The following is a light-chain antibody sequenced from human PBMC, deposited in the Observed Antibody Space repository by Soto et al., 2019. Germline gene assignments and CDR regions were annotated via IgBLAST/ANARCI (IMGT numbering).Light chain of an antibody. CDR3: QQYSNSPYT. CDR2: GAS. J-gene: IGKJ2*01. V-gene: IGKV3-20*01. CDR1: QSVSSNY. Sequence: EIVLTQSPGTLSLSPGEGATLSCRASQSVSSNYLAWYQQKPGQAPRLLIFGASTRAPGIPDRFSGGGSGTDFTLTISRLEPEDFAVYYCQQYSNSPYTFGQGTNLEIK.